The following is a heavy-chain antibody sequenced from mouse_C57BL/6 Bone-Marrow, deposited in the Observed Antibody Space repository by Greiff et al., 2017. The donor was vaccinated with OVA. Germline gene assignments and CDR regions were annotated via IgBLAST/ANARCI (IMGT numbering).Heavy chain of an antibody. Sequence: VQLVESGGDLVKPGGSLKLSCAASGFTFSSYGMSWVRQTPDKRLEWVATISSGGSYTYYPDSVKGRFTSSRDNAKNTLYLQMSSLKSEDTAMYYCARGFYAMDYWGQGTSVTVSS. CDR2: ISSGGSYT. CDR3: ARGFYAMDY. J-gene: IGHJ4*01. V-gene: IGHV5-6*01. CDR1: GFTFSSYG.